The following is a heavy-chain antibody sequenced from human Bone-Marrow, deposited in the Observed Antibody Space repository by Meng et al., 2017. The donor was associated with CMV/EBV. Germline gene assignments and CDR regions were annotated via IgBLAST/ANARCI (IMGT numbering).Heavy chain of an antibody. J-gene: IGHJ6*01. CDR3: ARGPLRFLEWSKGQNYYYGMDV. Sequence: GGSLRLSCAASGFAFSDYSMSWMRQAPGKGLEWVSYISSSGTNIYSAASVKGRFTISRDNAKNTLYLQMNSLRAEDTAVYYCARGPLRFLEWSKGQNYYYGMDVWGLGTTVTVSS. CDR2: ISSSGTNI. V-gene: IGHV3-11*04. D-gene: IGHD3-3*01. CDR1: GFAFSDYS.